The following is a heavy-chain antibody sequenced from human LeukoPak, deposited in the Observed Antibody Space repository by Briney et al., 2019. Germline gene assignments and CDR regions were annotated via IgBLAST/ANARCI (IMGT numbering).Heavy chain of an antibody. D-gene: IGHD1-26*01. CDR1: GYSISSGYF. J-gene: IGHJ4*02. V-gene: IGHV4-38-2*02. CDR2: IYHSGIT. Sequence: PSETLSLTCTVSGYSISSGYFWGWIRQPPGKGLEWIGSIYHSGITYYNPSLRSRVTISVDTSKNQFSLKLSSVTAADTAVYYCARDGSPSTRGFDYWGQGTLVTVSS. CDR3: ARDGSPSTRGFDY.